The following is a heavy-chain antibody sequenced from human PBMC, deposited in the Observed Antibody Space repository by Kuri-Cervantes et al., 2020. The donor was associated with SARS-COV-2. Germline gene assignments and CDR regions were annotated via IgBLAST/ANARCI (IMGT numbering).Heavy chain of an antibody. CDR1: GYTLTELS. D-gene: IGHD3-3*01. CDR3: ARVRDSITIFGVVTPDAFDI. V-gene: IGHV1-24*01. J-gene: IGHJ3*02. Sequence: ASVKVSCKVSGYTLTELSMHWVRQAPGKGLEWMGGFDPEDGETIYAQKFQGRVTITTDESTSTAYMELSSLRSEDTAVYYCARVRDSITIFGVVTPDAFDIWGQGTMVTVSS. CDR2: FDPEDGET.